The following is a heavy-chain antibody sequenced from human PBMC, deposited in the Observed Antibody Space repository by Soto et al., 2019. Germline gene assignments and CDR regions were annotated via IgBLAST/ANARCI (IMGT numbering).Heavy chain of an antibody. CDR1: GASISTTAW. CDR3: AIPGAGDFDY. D-gene: IGHD6-13*01. J-gene: IGHJ4*02. Sequence: QVQLQESGPGLVEPSGNLSLTCAVSGASISTTAWWSWVRQPPGKGLEWIGEIYHSGTTNCDPSLKSRVTISLDKSKSQFSLTLTSVTAADTAVYYCAIPGAGDFDYWGRGTLVTVSS. CDR2: IYHSGTT. V-gene: IGHV4-4*02.